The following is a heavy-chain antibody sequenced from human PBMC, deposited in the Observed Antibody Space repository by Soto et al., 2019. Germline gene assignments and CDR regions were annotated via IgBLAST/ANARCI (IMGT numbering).Heavy chain of an antibody. V-gene: IGHV2-5*01. Sequence: SGPTLVNPTQTLTLTFTFSVFPLTTSGVGVTWIRQPPGKALEWLGLIYWNGIERYSPSLKSRLSLTKDTSKDQVVLTMTDVGPVDTATYYCAHTRVPDTLDYWGPGTRVTVSS. J-gene: IGHJ4*02. CDR1: VFPLTTSGVG. CDR3: AHTRVPDTLDY. D-gene: IGHD2-2*01. CDR2: IYWNGIE.